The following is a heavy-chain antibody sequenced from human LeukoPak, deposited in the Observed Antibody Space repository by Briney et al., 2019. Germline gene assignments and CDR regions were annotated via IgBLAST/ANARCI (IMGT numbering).Heavy chain of an antibody. V-gene: IGHV3-21*01. J-gene: IGHJ6*03. CDR3: ARESSEVVAATFSSNYYYYMDV. CDR1: GFTFSSYS. Sequence: PGGSLRLSCAASGFTFSSYSMNWVRQAPGKGLEWVSSISSSSSYIYYADSVKGRFTISRDNAKNSLYLQMNSLRAEDTAVYYCARESSEVVAATFSSNYYYYMDVWGKGTTVTVSS. D-gene: IGHD2-15*01. CDR2: ISSSSSYI.